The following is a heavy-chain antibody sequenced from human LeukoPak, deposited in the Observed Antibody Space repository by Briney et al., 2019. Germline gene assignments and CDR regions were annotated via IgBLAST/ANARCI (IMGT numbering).Heavy chain of an antibody. V-gene: IGHV3-30*04. Sequence: GGSLRLSCAASGFTFSSYAMHWVRQAPGKGLEWVAVISYDGSNKYYADSVKGRFTISRDNSKNTLYLQMNSLRAEDTAVYYCAIVAGKSYGSAPTAFDIWGQGTMVTVSS. CDR1: GFTFSSYA. D-gene: IGHD3-10*01. J-gene: IGHJ3*02. CDR3: AIVAGKSYGSAPTAFDI. CDR2: ISYDGSNK.